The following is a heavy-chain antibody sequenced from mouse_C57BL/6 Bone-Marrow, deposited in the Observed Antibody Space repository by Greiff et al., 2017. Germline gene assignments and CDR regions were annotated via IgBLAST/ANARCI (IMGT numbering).Heavy chain of an antibody. V-gene: IGHV1-54*01. D-gene: IGHD1-1*01. CDR3: ARSATVVAPFAY. Sequence: VKLMESGAELVRPGTSVKVSCKASGYAFTNYLIEGVKQRPGQGLEWIGVINPGSGGTNYNEKFKGKATLTADKSSSTAYMQLSSLTSEDSAVYFCARSATVVAPFAYWGQGTLVTVSA. CDR2: INPGSGGT. J-gene: IGHJ3*01. CDR1: GYAFTNYL.